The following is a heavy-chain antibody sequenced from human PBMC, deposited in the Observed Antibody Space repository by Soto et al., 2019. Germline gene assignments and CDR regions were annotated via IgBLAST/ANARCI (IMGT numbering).Heavy chain of an antibody. CDR1: GGSVSSTSSF. CDR2: ISYGAST. Sequence: PSETLSLTCTVSGGSVSSTSSFWSWIRQPPGKGLEWIGYISYGASTDYNPSLRSRVTISVDTSKNQFSLKLSSVTAADTAVYYCAKSPGRIQYDYWGQGTLVTVSS. CDR3: AKSPGRIQYDY. V-gene: IGHV4-61*01. J-gene: IGHJ4*02.